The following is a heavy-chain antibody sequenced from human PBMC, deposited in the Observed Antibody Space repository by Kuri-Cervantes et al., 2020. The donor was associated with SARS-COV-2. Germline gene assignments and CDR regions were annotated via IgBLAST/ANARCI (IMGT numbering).Heavy chain of an antibody. CDR3: ARDPYYYDSSGLMIDY. CDR2: IIPIFGTA. Sequence: SVNVSCKASGGTFSSYAISWVRQAPGQGLEWMGRIIPIFGTANYAQKFQGRVTITADKSTSTAYMELGSLRSEDTAVYYCARDPYYYDSSGLMIDYWGQGTLVTVSS. J-gene: IGHJ4*02. D-gene: IGHD3-22*01. V-gene: IGHV1-69*06. CDR1: GGTFSSYA.